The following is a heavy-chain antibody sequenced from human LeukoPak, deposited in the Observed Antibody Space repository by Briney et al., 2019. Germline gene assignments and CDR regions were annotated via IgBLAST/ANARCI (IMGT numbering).Heavy chain of an antibody. CDR2: ISYDGSNK. V-gene: IGHV3-30*03. J-gene: IGHJ4*02. D-gene: IGHD3-10*01. CDR3: ARGSGNYYNRLDY. Sequence: GGPLRLSCAASGFTFSSYGMHWVRQAPGKGLEWVAVISYDGSNKYYADSVKGRFTISRDNSKNTLYLQMNSLRAEDTATYYCARGSGNYYNRLDYWGQGTLVTVSS. CDR1: GFTFSSYG.